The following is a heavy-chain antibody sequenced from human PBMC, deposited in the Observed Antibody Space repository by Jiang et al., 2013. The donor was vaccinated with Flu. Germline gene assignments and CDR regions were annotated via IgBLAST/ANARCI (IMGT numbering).Heavy chain of an antibody. CDR2: SSLSLVQ. Sequence: TFSSYAISWVRQAPGQGLEWMEGSSLSLVQQTTHRSSRAESRLPPDESTSTAYMELSSLRSEDTAVYYCARDESRTDRVYGYYYYMDVWGKGTTVTVSS. CDR3: ARDESRTDRVYGYYYYMDV. D-gene: IGHD5/OR15-5a*01. CDR1: TFSSYA. V-gene: IGHV1-69*01. J-gene: IGHJ6*03.